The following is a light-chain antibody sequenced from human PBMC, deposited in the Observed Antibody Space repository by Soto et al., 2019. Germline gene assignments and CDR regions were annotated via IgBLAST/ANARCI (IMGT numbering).Light chain of an antibody. Sequence: QSVLTQPASVSGSPGQSITISCTGNRGDVGGYNYVSWYQQHPGKAPKLLIYDVRNRPSRVSNRFSGSKSGNTASLTISGVQDEDEADYYCSSYTNADAFAFGGGTKLTVL. V-gene: IGLV2-14*03. CDR2: DVR. CDR3: SSYTNADAFA. CDR1: RGDVGGYNY. J-gene: IGLJ3*02.